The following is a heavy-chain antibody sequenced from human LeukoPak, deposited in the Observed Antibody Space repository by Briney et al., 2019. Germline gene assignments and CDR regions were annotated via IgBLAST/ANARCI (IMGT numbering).Heavy chain of an antibody. V-gene: IGHV4-34*01. J-gene: IGHJ5*02. CDR1: GGSFSGYY. D-gene: IGHD6-13*01. Sequence: PSETLSLTCAVYGGSFSGYYWSWIRQPPGKGLEWIGEINHSGSTNYNPSLKSRVTTSVDTSKNQFSLKLSSVTAADTAVYYCARGRIAAAGGPSSWFDPWGQGTLVTVSS. CDR3: ARGRIAAAGGPSSWFDP. CDR2: INHSGST.